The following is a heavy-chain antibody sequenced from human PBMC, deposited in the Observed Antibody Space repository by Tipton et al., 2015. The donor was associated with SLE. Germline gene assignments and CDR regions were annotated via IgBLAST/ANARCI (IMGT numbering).Heavy chain of an antibody. CDR3: AIGGYCSSSTCPQNYDLVV. CDR2: INPSGGST. V-gene: IGHV1-46*01. Sequence: QVQLVQSGAEVKKPGASVKVSCKASGYTFTSYYMHWVRQAPGQGLEWMGIINPSGGSTSYAQKFQGRVTMTRDTSTSTVYMELSSLRSEDTAVYYCAIGGYCSSSTCPQNYDLVVWGQGTTVTVAS. J-gene: IGHJ6*02. CDR1: GYTFTSYY. D-gene: IGHD2-15*01.